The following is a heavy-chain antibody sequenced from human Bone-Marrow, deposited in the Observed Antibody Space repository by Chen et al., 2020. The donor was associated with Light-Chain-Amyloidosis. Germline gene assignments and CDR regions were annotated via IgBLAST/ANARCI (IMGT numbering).Heavy chain of an antibody. V-gene: IGHV3-7*03. D-gene: IGHD1-7*01. CDR2: IKQDGSEK. CDR1: GFTFSSHW. Sequence: EVQLVESGGGLVQPGGSLRLFCVASGFTFSSHWRSWVRQAPGKGLEWVANIKQDGSEKYYADSVKGRFTISRDNAKNSLYLQMNSLRAEDTAVYYCAKVAVWNYPDDAFDIWGQGTMVTVSS. CDR3: AKVAVWNYPDDAFDI. J-gene: IGHJ3*02.